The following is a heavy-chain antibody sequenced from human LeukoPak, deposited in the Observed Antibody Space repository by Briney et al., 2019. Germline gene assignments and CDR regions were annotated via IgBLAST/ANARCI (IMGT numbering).Heavy chain of an antibody. CDR1: GGSFSGYY. V-gene: IGHV4-34*01. D-gene: IGHD3-10*01. Sequence: SETLTLTCAVYGGSFSGYYWSWIRQPPGKGLEWIGEINHSGGTNYNPSLKSRVTISVDTSKNQFSLKLSSVTAADTAVYYCARAGSYYHDDYYGMDVWGQGTTVTVSS. J-gene: IGHJ6*02. CDR3: ARAGSYYHDDYYGMDV. CDR2: INHSGGT.